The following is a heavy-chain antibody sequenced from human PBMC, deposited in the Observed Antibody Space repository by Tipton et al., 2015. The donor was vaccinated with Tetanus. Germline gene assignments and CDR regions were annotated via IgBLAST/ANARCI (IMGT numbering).Heavy chain of an antibody. D-gene: IGHD1-26*01. CDR1: GFPFSGAW. V-gene: IGHV3-15*07. CDR3: TKDVHSASRFEY. J-gene: IGHJ4*02. CDR2: IKSNAFGGTT. Sequence: SLRLSCAASGFPFSGAWMDWVRQAPGKGLEWVGRIKSNAFGGTTDYAAPVKGRFTISRDDSKNTLYLQMNSLKTEDTAVYYCTKDVHSASRFEYWGQGALVTVSA.